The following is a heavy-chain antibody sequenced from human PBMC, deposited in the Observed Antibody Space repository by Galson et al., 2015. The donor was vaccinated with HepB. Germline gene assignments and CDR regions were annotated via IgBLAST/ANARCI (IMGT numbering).Heavy chain of an antibody. J-gene: IGHJ4*02. CDR3: ARGTWVTASFKNY. V-gene: IGHV1-18*01. Sequence: SVKVSCTASGYTFTSYGISWVRQAPGQGLEWMGWLSGYSGKTNYAKKFQDRVTMTTDTSTSTPFMELRSLRSDDTAVYYCARGTWVTASFKNYWGQGTLVTVSS. D-gene: IGHD2-21*02. CDR1: GYTFTSYG. CDR2: LSGYSGKT.